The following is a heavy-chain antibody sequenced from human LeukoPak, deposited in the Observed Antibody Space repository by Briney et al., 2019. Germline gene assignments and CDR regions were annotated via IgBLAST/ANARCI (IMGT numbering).Heavy chain of an antibody. V-gene: IGHV1-69*05. D-gene: IGHD2-2*01. J-gene: IGHJ4*02. CDR3: AGGVVPAAMFDY. CDR2: IRPIFGTA. CDR1: GGIFSSYA. Sequence: GASVKVSCKATGGIFSSYAISWVREAPGQGLEWMGGIRPIFGTANYAQKFQGRVTITTDESTSTAYMELSSLRSEDTAVYYCAGGVVPAAMFDYWGQGTLVTVSS.